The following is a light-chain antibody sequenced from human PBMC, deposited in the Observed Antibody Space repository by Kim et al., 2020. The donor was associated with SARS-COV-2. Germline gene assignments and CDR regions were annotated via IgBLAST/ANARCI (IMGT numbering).Light chain of an antibody. Sequence: QAGLTQPPSVSKGLRQTATLTCTGNSNIVGNQGAAWLQQHQGHPPKLLSYRNNNRPSGISERFSASRSGNTASLTITGLQPEDGADYYCSALDSSLSAWVFGGGTKLTVL. CDR3: SALDSSLSAWV. CDR2: RNN. J-gene: IGLJ3*02. CDR1: SNIVGNQG. V-gene: IGLV10-54*02.